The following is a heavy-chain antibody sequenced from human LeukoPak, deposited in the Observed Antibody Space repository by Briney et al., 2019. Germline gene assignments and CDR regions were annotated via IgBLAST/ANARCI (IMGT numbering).Heavy chain of an antibody. CDR3: ARDGHAGVYGGNPFDY. CDR1: GYTFTSYG. V-gene: IGHV1-18*01. CDR2: ISAYNGNT. J-gene: IGHJ4*02. Sequence: GASVKVSCKASGYTFTSYGISWVRQAPGQGLEWMGWISAYNGNTNYAQKLQGRVTMTTDTSTSTAYMELRSLRSDDTAVYYCARDGHAGVYGGNPFDYWGQGTLVTVSS. D-gene: IGHD4-23*01.